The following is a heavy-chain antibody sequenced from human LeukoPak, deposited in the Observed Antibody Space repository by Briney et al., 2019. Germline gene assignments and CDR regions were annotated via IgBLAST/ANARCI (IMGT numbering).Heavy chain of an antibody. V-gene: IGHV3-33*08. Sequence: GGSLRLSCAASGFTVSSNYMSWVRQAPGKGLEWVAVIWSDGSNKYYADSVKGRFTISRDNSKNTLYLQMNSLRAEDTALYYCARIRYGDIDYWGQGTLVTVSS. CDR3: ARIRYGDIDY. J-gene: IGHJ4*02. CDR2: IWSDGSNK. CDR1: GFTVSSNY. D-gene: IGHD4-17*01.